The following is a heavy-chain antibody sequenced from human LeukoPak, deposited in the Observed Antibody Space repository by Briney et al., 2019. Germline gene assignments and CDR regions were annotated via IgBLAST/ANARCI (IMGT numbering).Heavy chain of an antibody. CDR2: FDPEDGET. CDR3: ATVPSP. CDR1: GGTFSSYA. Sequence: ASVKVSCKASGGTFSSYAISWVRQAPGKGLEWMGGFDPEDGETIYAQKFQGRVTMTEDTSTDTAYMELSSLRSEDTAVYYCATVPSPWGQGTLVTVSS. J-gene: IGHJ5*02. V-gene: IGHV1-24*01.